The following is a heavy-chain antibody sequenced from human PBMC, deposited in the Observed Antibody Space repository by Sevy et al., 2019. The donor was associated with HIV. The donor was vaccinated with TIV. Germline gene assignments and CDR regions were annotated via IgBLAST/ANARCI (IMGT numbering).Heavy chain of an antibody. D-gene: IGHD1-26*01. CDR1: GYTFTGYY. V-gene: IGHV1-2*02. J-gene: IGHJ4*02. CDR3: ARGPTLRSYIVSNMIDY. Sequence: ASVKVSCKASGYTFTGYYMHWVRQAPGQGLEWMGWINPNSGGTNYAQKFQGRVTMTRDTSISTAYMELSRLRSDDTAVYYCARGPTLRSYIVSNMIDYWGQGTLVTVSS. CDR2: INPNSGGT.